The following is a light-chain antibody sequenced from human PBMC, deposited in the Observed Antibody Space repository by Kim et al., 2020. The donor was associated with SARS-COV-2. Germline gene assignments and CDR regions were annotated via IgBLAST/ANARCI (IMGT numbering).Light chain of an antibody. CDR1: QSVSSPY. Sequence: SPGERATLSCRASQSVSSPYLAWYQQKPGQPPRLLIYGASSRATGIPDRFSGSGSGTDFTLTISRLESEDFAVYYCHQFGGSPRTFGQGTKVDIK. CDR2: GAS. V-gene: IGKV3-20*01. CDR3: HQFGGSPRT. J-gene: IGKJ1*01.